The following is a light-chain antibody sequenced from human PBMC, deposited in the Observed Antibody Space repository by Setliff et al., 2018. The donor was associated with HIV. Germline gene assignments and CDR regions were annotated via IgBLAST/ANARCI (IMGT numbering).Light chain of an antibody. Sequence: QSVLTQPASVSGSPGQSITISCTGTSSDVGGYNYVSWYQQHPGEAPKLMIYEVSNRPSGVSNRFSGSKSGNTASLTISGLQAEDEADYYCSSYTSSSTHVIFGGGTKVTVL. V-gene: IGLV2-14*01. CDR2: EVS. J-gene: IGLJ2*01. CDR3: SSYTSSSTHVI. CDR1: SSDVGGYNY.